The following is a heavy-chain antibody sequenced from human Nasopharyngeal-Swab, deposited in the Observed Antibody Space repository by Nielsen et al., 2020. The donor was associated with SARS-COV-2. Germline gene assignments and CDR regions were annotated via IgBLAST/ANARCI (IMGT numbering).Heavy chain of an antibody. V-gene: IGHV3-74*01. CDR2: LNPGGSGT. J-gene: IGHJ4*02. CDR1: GFTFSKYW. CDR3: VAPETDY. Sequence: GGSLRLSCAGSGFTFSKYWMHWVRQAQGKGLEWAARLNPGGSGTSYVDSVKGRFTISRDNAKNTLFLQLISLRVEDTAVYYCVAPETDYWGQGTLVTVSS.